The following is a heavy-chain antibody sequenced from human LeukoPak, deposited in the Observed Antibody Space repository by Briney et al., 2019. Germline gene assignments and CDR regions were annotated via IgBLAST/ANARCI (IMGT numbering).Heavy chain of an antibody. D-gene: IGHD1-26*01. Sequence: GGSLRLSCAASGFTFSSYWMSWVRQAPGKGLEWVANIKQDGSEKYYVDSVKGRFTISRDNAKNSLYLQMNSLRAEDTAVYYCARDGSGSYYRALVYYFDYWGQGTLVTVFS. J-gene: IGHJ4*02. V-gene: IGHV3-7*01. CDR3: ARDGSGSYYRALVYYFDY. CDR2: IKQDGSEK. CDR1: GFTFSSYW.